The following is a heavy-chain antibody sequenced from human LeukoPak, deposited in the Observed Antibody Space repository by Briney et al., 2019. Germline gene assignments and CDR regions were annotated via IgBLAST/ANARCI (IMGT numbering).Heavy chain of an antibody. Sequence: GESLKISCKGSGYSFTSYWIGWVSQLPGKGLAWMGILFPGDSDTRYSPSFQGQVSISADKSISTAYLHWSSLKASDTAMYYCALGDTAMADFDYWGQGTLVTVSS. J-gene: IGHJ4*02. D-gene: IGHD5-18*01. CDR1: GYSFTSYW. CDR2: LFPGDSDT. V-gene: IGHV5-51*01. CDR3: ALGDTAMADFDY.